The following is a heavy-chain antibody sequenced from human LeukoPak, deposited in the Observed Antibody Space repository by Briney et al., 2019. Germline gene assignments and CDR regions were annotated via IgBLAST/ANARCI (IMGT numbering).Heavy chain of an antibody. Sequence: SGTLSLTRTVLGDSINSTYWWSWFRQTPGKGLEWIGEMFHSGSTNTNPSFKSRVTISIDKSKNQLSLRLTSVTAADTAVYYCTRRRLVRLIDYWGQGTLVTVSS. CDR2: MFHSGST. D-gene: IGHD3-10*01. J-gene: IGHJ4*02. V-gene: IGHV4-4*02. CDR1: GDSINSTYW. CDR3: TRRRLVRLIDY.